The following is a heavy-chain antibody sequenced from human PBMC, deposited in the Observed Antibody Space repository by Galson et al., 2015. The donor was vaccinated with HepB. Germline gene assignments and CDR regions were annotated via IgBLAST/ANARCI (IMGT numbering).Heavy chain of an antibody. J-gene: IGHJ4*02. D-gene: IGHD6-13*01. V-gene: IGHV4-4*02. Sequence: ETLSLTCAVSGGSISSSNWWSWVRQPPGKGLEWIGEIYHSGSTNYNPSLKSRVTISVDKSKNQFSLKLSSVTAADTAVYYCARGVWWSSWYKGISYYFDYWGQGTLVTVSS. CDR3: ARGVWWSSWYKGISYYFDY. CDR2: IYHSGST. CDR1: GGSISSSNW.